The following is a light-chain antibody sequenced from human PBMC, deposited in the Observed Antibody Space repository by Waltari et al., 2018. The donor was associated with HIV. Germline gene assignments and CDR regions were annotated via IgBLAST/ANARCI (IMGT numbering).Light chain of an antibody. CDR1: QSVSSSY. V-gene: IGKV3-20*01. J-gene: IGKJ4*01. CDR3: QQYGSSPGRT. Sequence: EIVLTQSPGTLSLSPGERATLSCRASQSVSSSYLAWYQQKPGQAPRLLIYGASSRATGIPDRFSGSGSGTDFTLTISRLEPEDVAVYYCQQYGSSPGRTFGGGTKVEIK. CDR2: GAS.